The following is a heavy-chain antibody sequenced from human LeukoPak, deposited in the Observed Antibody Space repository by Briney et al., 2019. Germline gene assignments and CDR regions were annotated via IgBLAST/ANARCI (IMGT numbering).Heavy chain of an antibody. CDR3: ARARSSWYGGGDY. J-gene: IGHJ4*02. Sequence: SETLSLTCAVYGGSFSGYYWSWIRQPPGKGLEWIGEINHSGSTNYNPSLKSRVTISVDTSKNQFSLKLSSVTAADTAVYYCARARSSWYGGGDYWGQGTLVTVSS. V-gene: IGHV4-34*01. D-gene: IGHD6-13*01. CDR2: INHSGST. CDR1: GGSFSGYY.